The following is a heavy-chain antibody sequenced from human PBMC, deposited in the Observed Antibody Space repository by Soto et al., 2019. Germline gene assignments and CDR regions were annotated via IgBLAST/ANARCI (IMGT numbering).Heavy chain of an antibody. CDR3: ARDLGVGELLFPFDY. D-gene: IGHD3-10*01. Sequence: ASVKVSCKASGYTFTSYGISWVRQAPGQGLEWMGWISAYNGNTNYAQKLQGRVTMTTDTSTSTAYMELRSLRSDDTAVYYCARDLGVGELLFPFDYWGQGTLVTVSS. J-gene: IGHJ4*02. CDR1: GYTFTSYG. V-gene: IGHV1-18*01. CDR2: ISAYNGNT.